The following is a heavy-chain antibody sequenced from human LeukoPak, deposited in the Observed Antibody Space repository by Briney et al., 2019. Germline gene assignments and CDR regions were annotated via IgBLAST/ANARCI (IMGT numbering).Heavy chain of an antibody. CDR1: GDSITSGYY. Sequence: SEILSLTCTVSGDSITSGYYWAWIRQPPGKGLEWIGSIFHSGSTYVNPSLRSRVTISLNTSKSQFSLILSSMTAADTAVYYCARTSSVDTALVGVHWFDPWGQGTLVTVSS. D-gene: IGHD5-18*01. CDR2: IFHSGST. J-gene: IGHJ5*02. CDR3: ARTSSVDTALVGVHWFDP. V-gene: IGHV4-38-2*02.